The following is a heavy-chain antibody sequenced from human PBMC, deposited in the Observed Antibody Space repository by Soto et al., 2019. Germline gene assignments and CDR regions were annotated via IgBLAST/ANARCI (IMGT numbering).Heavy chain of an antibody. D-gene: IGHD6-19*01. CDR1: GYTFTSYG. V-gene: IGHV1-18*01. CDR2: ISAYNGNT. CDR3: ARTSIEVAGLVNCLAP. Sequence: RASVKVSCKASGYTFTSYGISWVRQAPGQGLEWMGWISAYNGNTNYAQKLQGRVTMTTDTSTSTAYMELRSLRSDDTAVYYCARTSIEVAGLVNCLAPWGQGPLVPVSS. J-gene: IGHJ5*02.